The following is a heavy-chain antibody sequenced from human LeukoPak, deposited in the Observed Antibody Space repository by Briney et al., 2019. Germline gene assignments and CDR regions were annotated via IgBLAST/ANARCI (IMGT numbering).Heavy chain of an antibody. CDR2: IIPIFGTA. Sequence: GASVKVSCKASGYTFTSYGISWVRQAPGQGLEWMGGIIPIFGTANYAQKFQGRVTITADESTSTAYMELSSLRSEDTAVYYCAREYSSSWADWGQGTLVTVSS. V-gene: IGHV1-69*13. J-gene: IGHJ4*02. CDR3: AREYSSSWAD. D-gene: IGHD6-6*01. CDR1: GYTFTSYG.